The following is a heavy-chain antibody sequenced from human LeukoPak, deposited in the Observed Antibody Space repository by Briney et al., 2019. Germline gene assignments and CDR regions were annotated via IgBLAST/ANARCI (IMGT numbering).Heavy chain of an antibody. CDR3: ARSPPGYSYVDS. V-gene: IGHV3-33*08. J-gene: IGHJ4*02. CDR1: VFTFSNYG. Sequence: GGSLRLSCAASVFTFSNYGMHWVRQAPGKGLQWVALIVYDGYNEHYADSVRGRFSISRDSLKNTLYLQMNSLRVEDTAVYYCARSPPGYSYVDSWGQGTLVTVSS. CDR2: IVYDGYNE. D-gene: IGHD5-18*01.